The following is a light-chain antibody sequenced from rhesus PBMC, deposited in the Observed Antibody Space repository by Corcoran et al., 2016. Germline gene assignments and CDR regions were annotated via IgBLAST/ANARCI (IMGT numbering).Light chain of an antibody. CDR2: AAY. J-gene: IGKJ2*01. V-gene: IGKV1-44*02. CDR3: QQHKSHPYS. Sequence: DIQMTQSPSSLSASVGDRVTITCRASQTISNYLAWYQQRPGKVPKLLIYAAYTLESGVPSRFSGSGSGTEFTLTSSSLRPEDFATYYCQQHKSHPYSCGQGTKVEIK. CDR1: QTISNY.